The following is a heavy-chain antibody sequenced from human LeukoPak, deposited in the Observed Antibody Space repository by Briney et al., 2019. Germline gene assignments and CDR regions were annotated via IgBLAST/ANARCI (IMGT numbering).Heavy chain of an antibody. Sequence: KPSETLFLTCTVSGYPINSYYWSWIRKPPGKGLEWIGHIYYSGSTNYNPSLKSRVTISIDTSKNQFSLKLSSVTAADTAVYYCARTAYARFFDLWGRGTLVTVSS. CDR1: GYPINSYY. CDR2: IYYSGST. CDR3: ARTAYARFFDL. J-gene: IGHJ2*01. V-gene: IGHV4-59*01. D-gene: IGHD2-21*01.